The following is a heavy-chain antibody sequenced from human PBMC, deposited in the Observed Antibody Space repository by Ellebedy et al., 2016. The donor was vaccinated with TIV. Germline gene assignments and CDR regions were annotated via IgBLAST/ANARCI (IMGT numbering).Heavy chain of an antibody. CDR2: ILGVDGST. J-gene: IGHJ4*02. V-gene: IGHV3-23*01. CDR1: GFTFTTYW. D-gene: IGHD1-26*01. Sequence: GGSLRLXCSASGFTFTTYWLSWARQAPGKGLEWVSTILGVDGSTYYADSVKGRFTISKDSSRNTLFLQMNSLRAEDSAIYYCVKGAWADDWGQGSLVTVSS. CDR3: VKGAWADD.